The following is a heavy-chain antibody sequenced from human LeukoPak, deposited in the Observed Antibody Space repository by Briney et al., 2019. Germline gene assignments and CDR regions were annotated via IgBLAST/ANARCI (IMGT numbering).Heavy chain of an antibody. CDR2: ISYDGSSK. Sequence: GGSLRLSCAASGFTFSSYSMNWVRQAPGKGLEWVAVISYDGSSKYYADSVKGRFTISRDNSKNTLYLQMNSLRAEDTAVYYCAREVEMGSSGWYRGSAFDIWGQGTMVTVSS. D-gene: IGHD6-19*01. CDR1: GFTFSSYS. CDR3: AREVEMGSSGWYRGSAFDI. V-gene: IGHV3-30*03. J-gene: IGHJ3*02.